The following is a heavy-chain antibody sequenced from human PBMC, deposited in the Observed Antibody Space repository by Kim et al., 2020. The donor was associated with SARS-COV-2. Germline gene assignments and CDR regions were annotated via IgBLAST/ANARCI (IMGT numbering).Heavy chain of an antibody. V-gene: IGHV4-34*01. J-gene: IGHJ4*02. CDR3: ANGLGDYLGY. Sequence: SETLSLTCAVYGGSFSGYYWSWIRQPPGKGLEWIGEINHSGSTNYNPSLKSRVTISVDTSKNQFSLKLSSVTAADTAVYYCANGLGDYLGYWGQGTLVTVSS. CDR1: GGSFSGYY. CDR2: INHSGST. D-gene: IGHD4-17*01.